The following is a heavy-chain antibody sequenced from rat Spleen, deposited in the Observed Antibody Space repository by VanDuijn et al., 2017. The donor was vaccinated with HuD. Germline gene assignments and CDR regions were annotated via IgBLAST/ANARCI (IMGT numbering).Heavy chain of an antibody. CDR3: TRVGDNYFDY. Sequence: QVQLMESGPGLVQPSETLSLTCTVSGFSLISYNVHWVRQPPGKGLEWMGRMRYDGDTYYNSALKSRLSISRDTSKSQVFLKLNILQTEDTAMYYCTRVGDNYFDYWGQGVMVTVSS. CDR1: GFSLISYN. J-gene: IGHJ2*01. V-gene: IGHV2S30*01. CDR2: MRYDGDT.